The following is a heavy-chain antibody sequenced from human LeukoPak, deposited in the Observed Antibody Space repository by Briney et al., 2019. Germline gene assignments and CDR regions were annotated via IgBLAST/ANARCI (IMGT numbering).Heavy chain of an antibody. Sequence: SETLSLTCIVSGGSISNYYWSWIRQPPGKGLEWIGYIYNTGSTDYNPSLKSRVTISVDTSKNQFSLKLSSVTAADTAVYYCARYRYYDSSGYYWDYFDYWGQGTLVTVSS. CDR3: ARYRYYDSSGYYWDYFDY. CDR1: GGSISNYY. D-gene: IGHD3-22*01. V-gene: IGHV4-59*12. CDR2: IYNTGST. J-gene: IGHJ4*02.